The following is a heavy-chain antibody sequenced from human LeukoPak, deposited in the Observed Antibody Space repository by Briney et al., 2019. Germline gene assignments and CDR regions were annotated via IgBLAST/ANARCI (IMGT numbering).Heavy chain of an antibody. V-gene: IGHV3-7*03. D-gene: IGHD2-2*01. CDR1: GFTFSGYW. J-gene: IGHJ4*02. CDR2: IKQDGSEK. CDR3: AKSREVVVPAAKTYFDY. Sequence: GGSLRLSCAASGFTFSGYWMSWVRQAPGKGLEWVANIKQDGSEKNYVESVKGRFTITRDNARNSVYLQMNSLRAEDTAVYYCAKSREVVVPAAKTYFDYWGQGTLVTVSS.